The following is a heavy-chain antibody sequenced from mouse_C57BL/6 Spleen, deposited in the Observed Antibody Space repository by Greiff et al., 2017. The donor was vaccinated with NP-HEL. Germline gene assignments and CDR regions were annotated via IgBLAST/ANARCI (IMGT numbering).Heavy chain of an antibody. CDR1: GYTFTSYW. V-gene: IGHV1-64*01. D-gene: IGHD2-13*01. CDR3: ANYEDYYGD. J-gene: IGHJ1*03. CDR2: IYPNSGST. Sequence: QVQLQQPGAELVKPGASVKLSCKASGYTFTSYWMHWVKQRPGQGLEWIGVIYPNSGSTNYNEKFKSKATLTVDKSSSTAYMQLSSLHSDDSAVYVCANYEDYYGDRGTGTTVTVSS.